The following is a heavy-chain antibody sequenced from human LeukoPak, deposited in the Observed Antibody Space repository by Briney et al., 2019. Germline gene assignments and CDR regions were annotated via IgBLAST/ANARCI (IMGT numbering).Heavy chain of an antibody. CDR3: ARVREGIAVAATDY. CDR2: ISYDGSNK. D-gene: IGHD6-19*01. J-gene: IGHJ4*02. Sequence: PGRSLRLSCAASGFTCSSYAMHWVRQAPGKGLEWVAVISYDGSNKYYADSVKGRFTISRDNSKNTLYLQMNSLRAEDTAVYYCARVREGIAVAATDYWGQGTLVTVSS. V-gene: IGHV3-30-3*01. CDR1: GFTCSSYA.